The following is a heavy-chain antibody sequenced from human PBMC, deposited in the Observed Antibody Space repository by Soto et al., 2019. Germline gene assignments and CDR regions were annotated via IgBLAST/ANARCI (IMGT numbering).Heavy chain of an antibody. D-gene: IGHD6-6*01. CDR2: IKQDGSEK. J-gene: IGHJ3*02. CDR3: ARGTDYSSSSAFDI. Sequence: GGSLRLSCAASGFTFSSYWMSWVRQAPGKGLEWVANIKQDGSEKYYVDSVKGRFTISRDNAKNSLYLQMNSLRAEDTAVYYCARGTDYSSSSAFDIWGQGTMVT. CDR1: GFTFSSYW. V-gene: IGHV3-7*03.